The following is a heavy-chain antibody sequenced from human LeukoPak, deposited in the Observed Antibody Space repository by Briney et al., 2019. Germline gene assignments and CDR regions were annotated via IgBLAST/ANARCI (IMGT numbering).Heavy chain of an antibody. Sequence: RSSETLSLTCTVSGGSISSYYWSWIRQPPGKGLEWIGYIYYSGSTNYNPSLMSRVTISVDTSKNQFSLKLSSVTAADTAVYYCARDRDSSSWYYFDYWGQGTLVTVSS. CDR2: IYYSGST. D-gene: IGHD6-13*01. J-gene: IGHJ4*02. CDR3: ARDRDSSSWYYFDY. CDR1: GGSISSYY. V-gene: IGHV4-59*01.